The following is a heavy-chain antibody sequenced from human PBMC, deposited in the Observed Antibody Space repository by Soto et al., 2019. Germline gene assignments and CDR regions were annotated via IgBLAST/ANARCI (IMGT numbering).Heavy chain of an antibody. Sequence: GGYLRLSWAASGFTFSNAWMNWVRQAPGKGLEWVGRIKSKTDGGTTDYAAPVKGRFTISRDDSKNTLYLQMNSLKTEDTAVYYCSRYYYDSSGYFRINDYWGQGTLVTVSS. V-gene: IGHV3-15*07. CDR1: GFTFSNAW. J-gene: IGHJ4*02. CDR3: SRYYYDSSGYFRINDY. CDR2: IKSKTDGGTT. D-gene: IGHD3-22*01.